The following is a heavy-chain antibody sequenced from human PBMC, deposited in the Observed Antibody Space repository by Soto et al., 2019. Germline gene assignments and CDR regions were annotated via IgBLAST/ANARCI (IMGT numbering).Heavy chain of an antibody. V-gene: IGHV3-23*01. J-gene: IGHJ2*01. D-gene: IGHD4-17*01. CDR2: ISGSGGST. CDR3: ARRTVGWYFDL. CDR1: GFTFSIYA. Sequence: EVQLLESGGGLVQPGGSLRLSCAASGFTFSIYAMNWVRQAPGKGLEWVSVISGSGGSTYYADSVKGRFTISRDNSNNTLYLQMNSLSAEDTAVYYCARRTVGWYFDLWGRGTLVTVSS.